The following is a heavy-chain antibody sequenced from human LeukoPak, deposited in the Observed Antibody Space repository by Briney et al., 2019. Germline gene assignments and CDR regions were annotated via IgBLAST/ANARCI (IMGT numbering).Heavy chain of an antibody. J-gene: IGHJ4*02. D-gene: IGHD3-10*01. Sequence: PGGSLRLSCAASGFTFSSYAMNWVRQAPGKGLEWVANINQDGTENYYLDSVKGRFTISRDNARNSLYLQMSSLRAEDTAVYYCARDFSGEFDYWGQGTRVTVSS. CDR1: GFTFSSYA. CDR2: INQDGTEN. CDR3: ARDFSGEFDY. V-gene: IGHV3-7*01.